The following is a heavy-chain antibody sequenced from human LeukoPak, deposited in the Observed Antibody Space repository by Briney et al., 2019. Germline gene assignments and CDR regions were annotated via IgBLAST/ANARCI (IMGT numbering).Heavy chain of an antibody. CDR1: GFTFNSYE. CDR3: ARESYYYDSSGYYLVDY. Sequence: SGGSLRLSCAASGFTFNSYEMNWVRQAPGKGLEWVSYISSSGSTIYYADSVKGRFTISRDNAKNSLYLRMNSLRAEDTAVYYCARESYYYDSSGYYLVDYWDQGTLVTVSS. D-gene: IGHD3-22*01. J-gene: IGHJ4*02. CDR2: ISSSGSTI. V-gene: IGHV3-48*03.